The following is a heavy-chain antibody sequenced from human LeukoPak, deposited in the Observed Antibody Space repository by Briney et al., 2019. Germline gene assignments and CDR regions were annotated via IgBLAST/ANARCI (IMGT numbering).Heavy chain of an antibody. CDR3: AKGEYSSSSQVFDY. V-gene: IGHV3-30*02. CDR1: GFSFSTYG. J-gene: IGHJ4*02. CDR2: IWYDGSNK. D-gene: IGHD6-6*01. Sequence: GALRLSCAASGFSFSTYGMHWVRQAPGKGLEWVAFIWYDGSNKFYADSVKGRFTISRDNSKNTLYLQMNSLRGEDTAVYYCAKGEYSSSSQVFDYWGQGTLVTVSS.